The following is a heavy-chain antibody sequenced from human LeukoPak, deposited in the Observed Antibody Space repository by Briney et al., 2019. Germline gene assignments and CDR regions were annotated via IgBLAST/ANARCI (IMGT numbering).Heavy chain of an antibody. J-gene: IGHJ6*02. D-gene: IGHD3-10*01. Sequence: PGGSLRLSCAASGFTFSSYAMHWVRQAPGKGLEWVAVISYDGSNKYYADSVKGRFTISRDNSKNTLYLQMNSLRAEDTAVYYCARSRGSGSYYTHPNYYYYGMDVWGQGTTVTVSS. CDR2: ISYDGSNK. V-gene: IGHV3-30-3*01. CDR3: ARSRGSGSYYTHPNYYYYGMDV. CDR1: GFTFSSYA.